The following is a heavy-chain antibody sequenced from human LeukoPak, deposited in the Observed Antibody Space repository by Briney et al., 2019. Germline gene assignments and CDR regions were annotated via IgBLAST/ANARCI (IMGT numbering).Heavy chain of an antibody. D-gene: IGHD2-21*02. CDR1: GFTFSSYA. V-gene: IGHV3-23*01. CDR2: ISGSGGST. J-gene: IGHJ4*02. Sequence: GGSPRLSCAASGFTFSSYAMSWVRQAPGKGLEWVSAISGSGGSTYYADSVKGRFTISRDNSKNTLYLQMNSLRAEDTAVYYCAKAQGHIVVVTATDYWGQGTLVTVSS. CDR3: AKAQGHIVVVTATDY.